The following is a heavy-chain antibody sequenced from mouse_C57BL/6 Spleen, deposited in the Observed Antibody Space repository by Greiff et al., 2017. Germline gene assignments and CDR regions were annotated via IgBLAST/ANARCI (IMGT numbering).Heavy chain of an antibody. J-gene: IGHJ2*01. CDR3: ARQAWDY. CDR1: GFTFSSYG. Sequence: EVQVVESGGDLVKPGGSLKLSCAASGFTFSSYGMSWVRQTPDKRLEWVATISSGGSYTYYPDSVKGRFTISRDNAKNTLYLQMSSLKSEDTAMYYCARQAWDYWGQGSTLTVSS. CDR2: ISSGGSYT. V-gene: IGHV5-6*01.